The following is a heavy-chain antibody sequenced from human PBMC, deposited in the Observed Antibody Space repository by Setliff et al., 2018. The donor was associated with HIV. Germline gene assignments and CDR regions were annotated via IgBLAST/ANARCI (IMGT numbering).Heavy chain of an antibody. CDR2: IQSSGIT. J-gene: IGHJ4*02. V-gene: IGHV3-23*01. CDR1: GFTFSSSA. Sequence: GGSLRLSCAASGFTFSSSAMSWVRQAPGKGLEWVSLIQSSGITYYADSVKGRFTISRDNSNNTLSLQMSSLRADDTALYYCAKVDDSSGYYYIDYWGQGTLVTVSS. CDR3: AKVDDSSGYYYIDY. D-gene: IGHD3-22*01.